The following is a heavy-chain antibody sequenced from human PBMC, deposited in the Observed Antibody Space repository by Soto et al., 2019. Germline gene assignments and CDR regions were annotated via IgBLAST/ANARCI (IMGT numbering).Heavy chain of an antibody. CDR3: ARTDRDFYGLDV. CDR2: ISAAGDP. V-gene: IGHV3-13*05. CDR1: GFTFRNYD. J-gene: IGHJ6*02. Sequence: EVQLVESGGGLVQPGGSLRLSCEASGFTFRNYDMHWVRQGTGKGLEWVSGISAAGDPDYADSVEGRFIISRENAQNSFFLQINSLRVGDTAVYYCARTDRDFYGLDVWGQGTTVIVSS.